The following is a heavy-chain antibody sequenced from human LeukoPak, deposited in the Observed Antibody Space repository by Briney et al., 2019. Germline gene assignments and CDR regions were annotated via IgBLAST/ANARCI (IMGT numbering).Heavy chain of an antibody. Sequence: ASVKVSCKASGYTFNRYGFSWVRQAPGQGPECQGWISAYSGNTKYAQNFQDRVTMTTDASTSTAYMELRSLTSDDTAVYFCARTHDYDNFPDYWGQGTLVAVSS. CDR3: ARTHDYDNFPDY. CDR1: GYTFNRYG. J-gene: IGHJ4*02. V-gene: IGHV1-18*01. D-gene: IGHD4-11*01. CDR2: ISAYSGNT.